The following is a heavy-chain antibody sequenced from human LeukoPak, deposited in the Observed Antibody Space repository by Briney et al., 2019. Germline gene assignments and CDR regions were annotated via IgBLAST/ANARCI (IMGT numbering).Heavy chain of an antibody. CDR3: ARGGNLLRYYYGMDV. CDR1: GFTFSDYA. CDR2: INSDGSST. Sequence: GRSLRLSCAASGFTFSDYAMHWVRQAPGKGLVWVSRINSDGSSTSYADSVKGRFTISRDNAKNTLYLQMNSLRAEDTAVYYCARGGNLLRYYYGMDVWGKGTTVTVSS. J-gene: IGHJ6*04. V-gene: IGHV3-74*01. D-gene: IGHD4-23*01.